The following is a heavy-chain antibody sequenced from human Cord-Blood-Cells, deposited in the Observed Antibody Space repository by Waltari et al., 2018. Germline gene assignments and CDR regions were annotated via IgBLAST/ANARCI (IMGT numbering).Heavy chain of an antibody. CDR2: LEPEDGEK. J-gene: IGHJ4*02. CDR3: ATVKMVRGVTPIIAGDY. Sequence: QVQLVQSGAEVKKPGASVKVSCKVSGYTLTELSMHWVRQAPGKGLEWMGGLEPEDGEKIYAQKFQGRVTMTEDTSTDTAYMELSSLRSEDTAVYYCATVKMVRGVTPIIAGDYWGQGTLVTVSS. V-gene: IGHV1-24*01. D-gene: IGHD3-10*01. CDR1: GYTLTELS.